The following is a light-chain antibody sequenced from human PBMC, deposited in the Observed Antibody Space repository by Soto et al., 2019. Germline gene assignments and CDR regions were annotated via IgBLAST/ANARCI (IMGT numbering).Light chain of an antibody. Sequence: EIVLTQSPATLSLSPGERATLSCRASQSVSTYLAWYQQKPGQAPRLLIYDASTRATGIPARFSGSGSGTDLTLSISSLEPEDFAVYYCQQRSNWPPLTFGGGTKVEIK. CDR3: QQRSNWPPLT. J-gene: IGKJ4*01. CDR2: DAS. V-gene: IGKV3-11*01. CDR1: QSVSTY.